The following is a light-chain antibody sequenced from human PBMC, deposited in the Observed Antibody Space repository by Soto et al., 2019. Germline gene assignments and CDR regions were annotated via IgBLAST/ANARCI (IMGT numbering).Light chain of an antibody. Sequence: SVLTQPPSVSGSPGQSVAISCTGTSSDVGSYNRVSWYQQPPGTAPKLMIYDVSDRPSGVPDRFSGSKSGNTASQTISGLQAEDEADYYCSSYTTSSTYVFGTGTKVTVL. CDR1: SSDVGSYNR. V-gene: IGLV2-18*02. J-gene: IGLJ1*01. CDR3: SSYTTSSTYV. CDR2: DVS.